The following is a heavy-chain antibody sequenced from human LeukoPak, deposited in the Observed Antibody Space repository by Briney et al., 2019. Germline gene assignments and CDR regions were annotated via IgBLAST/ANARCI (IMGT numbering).Heavy chain of an antibody. CDR3: ARQERSQFDY. CDR2: FNPNSGGT. J-gene: IGHJ4*02. V-gene: IGHV1-2*02. Sequence: ASVKVSCKASGYTFTGYYMHWVRQAPGQGLKWMGWFNPNSGGTKYAQKFQGRVTMTRDTSISTAFMELSRLRSDDTAVYYCARQERSQFDYWGQGTLVTVSS. CDR1: GYTFTGYY.